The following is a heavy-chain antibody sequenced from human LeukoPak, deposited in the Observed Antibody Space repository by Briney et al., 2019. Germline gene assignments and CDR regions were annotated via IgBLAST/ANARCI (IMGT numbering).Heavy chain of an antibody. V-gene: IGHV3-33*01. D-gene: IGHD2-2*01. CDR2: IWYDGSNK. CDR1: GFTFSSYG. Sequence: PGGSLRLSCAASGFTFSSYGMHWVRQAPGKGLEWVAVIWYDGSNKYYADSVKGRFTISRDNSKNMLYLQMNSLRAEDTAVYYCARTPYCSSTSCYWSYYYYMDVWGKGTTVTVSS. CDR3: ARTPYCSSTSCYWSYYYYMDV. J-gene: IGHJ6*03.